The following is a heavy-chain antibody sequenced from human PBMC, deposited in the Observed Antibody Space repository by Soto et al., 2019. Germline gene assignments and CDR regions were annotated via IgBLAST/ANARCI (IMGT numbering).Heavy chain of an antibody. J-gene: IGHJ4*02. CDR2: ISRSRSYI. CDR1: GFTFSSYS. CDR3: ARFSFLGGGWYL. Sequence: EVQLVESGGGLVKPGGSLRLSCAASGFTFSSYSMNWVRQAPGQGLEWVSSISRSRSYIYYADSVKGRFTISRDNAKNSLDLQMNSLRAEDKAVYYCARFSFLGGGWYLWGQGTLVTVSS. D-gene: IGHD6-19*01. V-gene: IGHV3-21*01.